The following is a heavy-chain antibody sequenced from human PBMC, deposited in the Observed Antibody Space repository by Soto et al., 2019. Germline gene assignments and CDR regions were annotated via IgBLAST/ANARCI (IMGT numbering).Heavy chain of an antibody. Sequence: ASVKVSCKASGYTFTSYGVSWVRQAPGQGLEWVAWISAYNGDVNFAQSVQGRVTMTTDTSTSTGYIELRSLRSDDTAVYYCARADIVATSTLDYWGQGTLVTVSS. V-gene: IGHV1-18*01. CDR3: ARADIVATSTLDY. CDR2: ISAYNGDV. J-gene: IGHJ4*02. CDR1: GYTFTSYG. D-gene: IGHD5-12*01.